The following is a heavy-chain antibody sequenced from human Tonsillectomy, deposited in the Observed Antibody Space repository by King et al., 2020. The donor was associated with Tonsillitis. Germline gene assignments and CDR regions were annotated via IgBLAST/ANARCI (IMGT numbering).Heavy chain of an antibody. CDR3: ARVGLITIFGVDIPGRYFDY. CDR1: GFTFTNYE. D-gene: IGHD3-3*01. J-gene: IGHJ4*02. CDR2: ISGSGSTI. V-gene: IGHV3-48*03. Sequence: VQLVESGGGLVQPGGSLRLSCAVSGFTFTNYEMNWVRQAPGKGLEWVSYISGSGSTIYYADSVRGRFPISRDDAKNSLYLQMDSLRAEDTALYYCARVGLITIFGVDIPGRYFDYWGQGTLVTVYS.